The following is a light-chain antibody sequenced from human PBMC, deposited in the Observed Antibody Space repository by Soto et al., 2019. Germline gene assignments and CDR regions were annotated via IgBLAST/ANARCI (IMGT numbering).Light chain of an antibody. CDR2: DVT. CDR1: SSDVGGYNY. V-gene: IGLV2-14*04. Sequence: SPGQSITISCTGTSSDVGGYNYVSWYQQHPGKAPKFMIYDVTNRPSGVSNRFSGSKSGNTASLTISGLQAEDEADYYCCSYAGSYTHVVFGGGTKVTVL. J-gene: IGLJ2*01. CDR3: CSYAGSYTHVV.